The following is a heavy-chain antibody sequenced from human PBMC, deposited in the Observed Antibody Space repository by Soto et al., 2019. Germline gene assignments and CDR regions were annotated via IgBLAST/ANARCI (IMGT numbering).Heavy chain of an antibody. CDR1: GGTCSRYT. CDR2: IIPMFGKA. CDR3: ARDGTLYDGGAYYYLY. Sequence: QVQLVQSGTEVKKPGSSVKVSCKASGGTCSRYTLSWVRQAPGQGLEWMGGIIPMFGKANYAQKFQGRVTITADESTRTGYMELRSLISEDTAVYYCARDGTLYDGGAYYYLYWGQGTLVTVSS. J-gene: IGHJ4*02. D-gene: IGHD3-22*01. V-gene: IGHV1-69*01.